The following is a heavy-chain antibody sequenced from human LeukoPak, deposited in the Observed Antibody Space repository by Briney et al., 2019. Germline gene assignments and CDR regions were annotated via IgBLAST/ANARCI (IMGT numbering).Heavy chain of an antibody. CDR2: IYYSGST. D-gene: IGHD3-10*01. CDR3: AREMVRGVHDY. CDR1: GGSISSSSYY. Sequence: SETLSLTCTVSGGSISSSSYYWSWIRQPPGKGLEWIGYIYYSGSTNYNPSLKSRVTISVDTSKNQFSLKLSSVTAADTAVYYCAREMVRGVHDYWGQGTLVTVSS. V-gene: IGHV4-61*01. J-gene: IGHJ4*02.